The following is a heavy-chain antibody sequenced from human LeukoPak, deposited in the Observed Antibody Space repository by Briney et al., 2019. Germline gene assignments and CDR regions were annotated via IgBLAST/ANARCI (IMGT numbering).Heavy chain of an antibody. CDR2: INTDGNST. V-gene: IGHV3-74*01. Sequence: GGSLRLSCAASGFTFSRHWMHWVRQAPGKGLVWVSRINTDGNSTTYADSVKGRFTISRDNAKNTLFLQMNSLRAEDTAVYYCARSYGGNRNLDYWGQGTLVTVSS. D-gene: IGHD1-14*01. CDR3: ARSYGGNRNLDY. J-gene: IGHJ4*02. CDR1: GFTFSRHW.